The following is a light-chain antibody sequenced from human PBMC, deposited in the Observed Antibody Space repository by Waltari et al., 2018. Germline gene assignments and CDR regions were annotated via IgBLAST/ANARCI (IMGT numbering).Light chain of an antibody. J-gene: IGLJ1*01. CDR1: SPHPGSNT. V-gene: IGLV1-44*01. CDR2: SNN. CDR3: AAWDDSLNGYV. Sequence: QSVLTQPPSASGTPGQRVTTSCPGSSPHPGSNTVNRYQQLPGTAPQLLIYSNNQRPSGVPDRFSGSKSGTSASLAISGLQSEDEADYYCAAWDDSLNGYVFGTGTKVTVL.